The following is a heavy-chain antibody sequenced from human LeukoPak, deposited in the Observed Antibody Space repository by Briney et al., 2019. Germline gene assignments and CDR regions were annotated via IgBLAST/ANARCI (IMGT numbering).Heavy chain of an antibody. D-gene: IGHD6-6*01. CDR3: ASLSIAARLFDY. V-gene: IGHV4-34*01. Sequence: KPSETLSLTCALYGGSFSGYYWSWIRQPPGKGLEWIGEINHSGSTNYNPSLKSRVTISVDTSKNQFSLKLSSVTAADTAVYYCASLSIAARLFDYCGQGTLVTVSS. CDR1: GGSFSGYY. J-gene: IGHJ4*02. CDR2: INHSGST.